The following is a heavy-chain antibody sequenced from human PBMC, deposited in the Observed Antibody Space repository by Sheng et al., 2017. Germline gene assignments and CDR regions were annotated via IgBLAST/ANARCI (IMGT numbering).Heavy chain of an antibody. D-gene: IGHD3-10*01. CDR3: ASGAIMRSYWYFDL. J-gene: IGHJ2*01. V-gene: IGHV1-69*01. Sequence: QVQLVQSGAEVKKPGSSVKVSCKASGGTFSSYAISWVRQAPGQGLEWMGGIIPIFGTANYAQKFQGRVTITADESTSTAYMELSSLRSEDTAVYYCASGAIMRSYWYFDLWGRGTLVTVSS. CDR1: GGTFSSYA. CDR2: IIPIFGTA.